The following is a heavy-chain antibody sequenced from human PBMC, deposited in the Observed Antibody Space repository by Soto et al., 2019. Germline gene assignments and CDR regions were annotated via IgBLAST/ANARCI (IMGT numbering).Heavy chain of an antibody. V-gene: IGHV1-2*02. CDR2: ISPNSGGT. Sequence: ASVKVSCKASGYTFTVYYMHWVRQAPGQGLEWMGWISPNSGGTFAAQKFQGRVTMTRDTSVNMAYMELRSLRSDDTAVYYCARDQAMAQFDYWGQGTLVTVSS. J-gene: IGHJ4*02. CDR1: GYTFTVYY. D-gene: IGHD5-18*01. CDR3: ARDQAMAQFDY.